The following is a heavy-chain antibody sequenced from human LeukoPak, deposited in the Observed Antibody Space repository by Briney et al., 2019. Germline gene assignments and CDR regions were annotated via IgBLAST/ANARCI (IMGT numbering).Heavy chain of an antibody. V-gene: IGHV1-69*13. CDR2: IIPIFGTA. CDR3: ARGSSGYYYFDY. Sequence: SVKVSCKASGGTFSSYAISWVRQAPGQGLEWMGGIIPIFGTANYAQKFQGRVTITADESTSTAYMELSSLRSEDTAVYYCARGSSGYYYFDYWGQGTLVTVSS. D-gene: IGHD3-22*01. CDR1: GGTFSSYA. J-gene: IGHJ4*02.